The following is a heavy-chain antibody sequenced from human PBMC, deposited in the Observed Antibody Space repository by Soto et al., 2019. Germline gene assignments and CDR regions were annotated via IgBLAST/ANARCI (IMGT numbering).Heavy chain of an antibody. D-gene: IGHD3-10*01. Sequence: ASVNVSCKASGYTFTSYAMHWVRQAPGQRLEWMGWINAGNGNTKYSQKFQGRVTITRDTSASTAYMELSSLRSEDTAVYYCASSGITNYYYGMDVWGQGTTVTVS. CDR2: INAGNGNT. V-gene: IGHV1-3*01. J-gene: IGHJ6*02. CDR3: ASSGITNYYYGMDV. CDR1: GYTFTSYA.